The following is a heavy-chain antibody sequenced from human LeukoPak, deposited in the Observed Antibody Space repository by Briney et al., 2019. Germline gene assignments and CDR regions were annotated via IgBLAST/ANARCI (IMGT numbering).Heavy chain of an antibody. D-gene: IGHD4-17*01. CDR3: ARGAHGDYSTPDY. Sequence: GGSLRLSCAASGFTVSSTYMSWVRQAPGKGLEWVSVLYSGGSTFHADSVRARFTISRDNSKNTVYLQMNSLRAEDTGVYYCARGAHGDYSTPDYWGQGTLVTVSS. CDR1: GFTVSSTY. V-gene: IGHV3-66*01. J-gene: IGHJ4*02. CDR2: LYSGGST.